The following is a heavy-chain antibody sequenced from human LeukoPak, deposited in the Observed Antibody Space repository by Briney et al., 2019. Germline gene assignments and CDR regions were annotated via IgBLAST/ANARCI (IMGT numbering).Heavy chain of an antibody. Sequence: SETLSLTCSVSGGSVSSYYWSWIRQPPGKGLEWIGDIHYSGRTNYNPSLKSRVTVFVDTSKNQVSLRLSSVTAADTAVYYCARHGTISSESYFDYWGQGALGTVSS. CDR2: IHYSGRT. V-gene: IGHV4-59*08. CDR1: GGSVSSYY. CDR3: ARHGTISSESYFDY. D-gene: IGHD1-14*01. J-gene: IGHJ4*02.